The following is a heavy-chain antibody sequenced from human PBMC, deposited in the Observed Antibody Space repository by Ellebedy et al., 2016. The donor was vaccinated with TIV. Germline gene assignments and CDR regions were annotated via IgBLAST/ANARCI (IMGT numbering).Heavy chain of an antibody. CDR1: GYTFASYG. Sequence: AASVKVSCKASGYTFASYGVSWARQAPGQGLEWMGWVSANNGDTNYAQKLQGRVTMTTDTSTSPAYMDLRSLRSDDTAVYYCARDFYYYGSGSWDDTFDIWGQGTMVTVSS. J-gene: IGHJ3*02. V-gene: IGHV1-18*01. CDR3: ARDFYYYGSGSWDDTFDI. CDR2: VSANNGDT. D-gene: IGHD3-10*01.